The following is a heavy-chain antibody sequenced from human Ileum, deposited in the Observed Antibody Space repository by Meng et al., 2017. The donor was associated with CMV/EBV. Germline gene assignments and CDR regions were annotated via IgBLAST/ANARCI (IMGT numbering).Heavy chain of an antibody. CDR2: ISSSSSST. CDR3: ARDGDYIRPDY. D-gene: IGHD4-11*01. CDR1: GFTFSDDY. V-gene: IGHV3-11*05. J-gene: IGHJ4*02. Sequence: QVQLVGLGWGLVKTGGSLRLSCAVSGFTFSDDYMSWIRQAPGKGLEWVSYISSSSSSTNYAESVKGRFTISRDNAKNSLYLQMNSLRADDTAVYYCARDGDYIRPDYWGQGTLVTVSS.